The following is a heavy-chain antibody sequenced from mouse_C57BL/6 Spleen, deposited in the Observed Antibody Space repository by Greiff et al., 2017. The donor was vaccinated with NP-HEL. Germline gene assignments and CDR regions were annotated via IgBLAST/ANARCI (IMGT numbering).Heavy chain of an antibody. D-gene: IGHD3-3*01. V-gene: IGHV5-9*01. Sequence: LMESGGGLVKPGGSLKLSCAASGFTFSSYTMSWVRQTPEKRLEWVATISGGGGNTYYPDSVKGRFTISRDNAKNTLYLQMSSLRSEDTALYYCARRGWEDYFDYWGQGTTLTVSS. CDR2: ISGGGGNT. CDR1: GFTFSSYT. J-gene: IGHJ2*01. CDR3: ARRGWEDYFDY.